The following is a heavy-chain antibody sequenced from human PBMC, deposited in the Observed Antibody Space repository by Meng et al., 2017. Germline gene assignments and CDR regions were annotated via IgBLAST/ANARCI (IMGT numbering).Heavy chain of an antibody. CDR1: GFTFLSYE. V-gene: IGHV3-48*03. D-gene: IGHD3-9*01. CDR3: ARGKDYDILTGRKLYGMDV. J-gene: IGHJ6*02. Sequence: GGSLRLYCFASGFTFLSYEVNSVRQAPGKGLEWVSYISSSGSTIYYADSVKGRFTISRDNAKNSLYLQMNSLRAEDTAVYYCARGKDYDILTGRKLYGMDVWGQGTTVTVSS. CDR2: ISSSGSTI.